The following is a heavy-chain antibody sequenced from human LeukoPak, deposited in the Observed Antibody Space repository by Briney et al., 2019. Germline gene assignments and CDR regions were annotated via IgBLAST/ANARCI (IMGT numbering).Heavy chain of an antibody. J-gene: IGHJ4*02. CDR2: NSGSDGST. Sequence: GGSLRLSCAASGFTFSSYALSCVRQAPGKWLESVSVNSGSDGSTYYADSVKGRFIISRDNSKNTLYLQMNCVTAEDTAVYYCAKGSRIALEDTFDYWGQGTLVTVSS. D-gene: IGHD6-19*01. CDR1: GFTFSSYA. CDR3: AKGSRIALEDTFDY. V-gene: IGHV3-23*01.